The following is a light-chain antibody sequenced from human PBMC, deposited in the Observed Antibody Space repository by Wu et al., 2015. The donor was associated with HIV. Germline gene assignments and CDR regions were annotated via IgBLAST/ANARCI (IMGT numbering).Light chain of an antibody. V-gene: IGKV3-11*01. Sequence: EIVLTQSPATLSLSPGERATLSCRASESVSSCLAWYQQKPGQAPRLLIYDASNRATGISARFSGSGSGTDFTLTISSLEPEDFAVYYCQQYGSSPRYSFGQGTKLEIK. J-gene: IGKJ2*03. CDR3: QQYGSSPRYS. CDR1: ESVSSC. CDR2: DAS.